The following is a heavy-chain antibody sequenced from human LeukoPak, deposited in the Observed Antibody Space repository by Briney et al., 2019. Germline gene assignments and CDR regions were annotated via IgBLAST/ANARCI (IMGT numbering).Heavy chain of an antibody. CDR3: ARETFYYDSSVYYPHYFDF. CDR2: INPSGGDT. CDR1: GYTFTSYH. V-gene: IGHV1-46*01. D-gene: IGHD3-22*01. Sequence: GASVKVSCKASGYTFTSYHMHWVRQAPGQGREWMGIINPSGGDTSHAQKFQGRVTMTRETSTSTVYMELSSLRSEDTAVYYCARETFYYDSSVYYPHYFDFWGQGTLVTVSS. J-gene: IGHJ4*02.